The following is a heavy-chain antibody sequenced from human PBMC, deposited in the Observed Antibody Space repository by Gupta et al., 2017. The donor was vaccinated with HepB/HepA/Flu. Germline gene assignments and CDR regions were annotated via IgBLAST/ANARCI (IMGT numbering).Heavy chain of an antibody. J-gene: IGHJ3*02. CDR2: ISAGNGNT. CDR1: GYTFTSYP. V-gene: IGHV1-3*01. D-gene: IGHD6-13*01. Sequence: QVQLVQSGAEVKKPGASVKVSCKASGYTFTSYPMHWVRQAPGQRLEWMGWISAGNGNTKYSQKFQGRVTITRDTSATTAYMELSSLRSEDTAVYYCARASVSSWYDAFDIWGQGTMVTVSS. CDR3: ARASVSSWYDAFDI.